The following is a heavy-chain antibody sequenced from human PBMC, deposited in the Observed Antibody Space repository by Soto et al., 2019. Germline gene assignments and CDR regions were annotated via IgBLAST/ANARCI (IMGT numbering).Heavy chain of an antibody. CDR1: GYTFTSYG. Sequence: DSVKVSCKTSGYTFTSYGISWVRQAPGQGLEWMGWITTDKSKTNYAQKFQGRVTMTTDTSTSTGYMELRSLRSDDTAVYYCATRSPAFDYWGQATLVTVSS. CDR3: ATRSPAFDY. V-gene: IGHV1-18*01. CDR2: ITTDKSKT. J-gene: IGHJ4*02.